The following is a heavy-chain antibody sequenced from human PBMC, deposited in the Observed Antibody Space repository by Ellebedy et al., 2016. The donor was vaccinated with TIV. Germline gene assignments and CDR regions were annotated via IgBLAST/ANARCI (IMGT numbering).Heavy chain of an antibody. CDR3: ARAPTMYIWFDP. Sequence: GGSLRLSCAASGFSFRDYVMHWVRQTPGKGLEWVAIISYDGSNKNYPDSVKGRFTISRDNSNNTLYLQMHSLRPEDTAVYYCARAPTMYIWFDPWGQGTLVTVSS. D-gene: IGHD3-3*01. CDR1: GFSFRDYV. V-gene: IGHV3-30-3*01. CDR2: ISYDGSNK. J-gene: IGHJ5*02.